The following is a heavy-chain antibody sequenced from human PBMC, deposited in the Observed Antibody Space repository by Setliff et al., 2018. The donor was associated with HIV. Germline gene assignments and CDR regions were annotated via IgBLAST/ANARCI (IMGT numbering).Heavy chain of an antibody. Sequence: SETLSLTCTVSAGSIRSSTYYWAWIRQPPGKGLEWIGTIYYSGSTYDNPSLKSRATISVDTSKNQFSLKLSSVTAADTAVYYCIIAYSSGWLAPMGFDSWGQGTLVTVSS. D-gene: IGHD6-19*01. CDR1: AGSIRSSTYY. J-gene: IGHJ4*02. V-gene: IGHV4-39*01. CDR3: IIAYSSGWLAPMGFDS. CDR2: IYYSGST.